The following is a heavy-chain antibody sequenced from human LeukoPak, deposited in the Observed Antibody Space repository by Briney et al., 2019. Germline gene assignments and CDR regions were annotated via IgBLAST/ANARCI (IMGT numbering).Heavy chain of an antibody. CDR1: GFTFSSCD. CDR3: ARAGGRGWFDP. J-gene: IGHJ5*02. Sequence: SGGSLRLSCAASGFTFSSCDMSWVRQAPGKGLEWVSGISATGGITYYADSVNRRFTISRHKSELTLYLQMNSLRAEDTAVYDCARAGGRGWFDPWGQGTLVSVS. V-gene: IGHV3-23*01. D-gene: IGHD3-10*01. CDR2: ISATGGIT.